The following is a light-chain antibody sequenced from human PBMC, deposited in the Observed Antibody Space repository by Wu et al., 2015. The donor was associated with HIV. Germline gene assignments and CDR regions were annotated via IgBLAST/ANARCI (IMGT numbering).Light chain of an antibody. Sequence: GRATSLXGPVRLLALTSXVPQRTWARLPRLLIYGASTRATGIPARFSGSGSGTEFTLTINNMQSEDFAVYYCQHYNTWHTWQTFGQGTKVDIK. J-gene: IGKJ1*01. CDR1: RLLALT. CDR3: QHYNTWHTWQT. V-gene: IGKV3-15*01. CDR2: GAS.